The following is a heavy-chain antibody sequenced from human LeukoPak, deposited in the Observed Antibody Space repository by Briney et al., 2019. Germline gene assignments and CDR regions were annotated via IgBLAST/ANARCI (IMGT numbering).Heavy chain of an antibody. CDR2: IYYSGST. J-gene: IGHJ5*02. CDR3: ARVLVWFGDRGWFDP. CDR1: GGSISSGDYY. Sequence: PSQTLSLTCTVSGGSISSGDYYWSWIRQPPGKGLEWIGYIYYSGSTYYNPSLKSRVTISVDTSKNQFSLKLSSVTAADTAVYYCARVLVWFGDRGWFDPWGQGTLVTVSS. V-gene: IGHV4-30-4*01. D-gene: IGHD3-10*01.